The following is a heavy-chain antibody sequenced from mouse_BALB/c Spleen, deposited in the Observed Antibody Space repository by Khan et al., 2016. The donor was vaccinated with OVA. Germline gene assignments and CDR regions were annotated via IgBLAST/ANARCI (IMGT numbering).Heavy chain of an antibody. Sequence: QIQLVQSGPEVKKPGETVKISCKASGYSFTNYGMNWVRQAPGKGLKWMGWINTYTGEPTYADDFKGRFAFSLETSASTAYLQINNHKNEDTATYFCASGGDWYFDVWGAGTTVTVSS. V-gene: IGHV9-3-1*01. J-gene: IGHJ1*01. D-gene: IGHD1-1*02. CDR3: ASGGDWYFDV. CDR1: GYSFTNYG. CDR2: INTYTGEP.